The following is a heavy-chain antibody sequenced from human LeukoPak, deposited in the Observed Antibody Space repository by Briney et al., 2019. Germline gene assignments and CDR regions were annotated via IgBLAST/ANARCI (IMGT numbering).Heavy chain of an antibody. J-gene: IGHJ4*02. CDR2: ISAYNGNT. V-gene: IGHV1-18*04. Sequence: GASVKVSCKASGYTFTGYYMHWVRQAPGQGLEWMGWISAYNGNTNYAQKLQGRVTMTTDTSTSTAYMELRSLRSDDTAVYYCARGGYSGYDRRIDYWGQGTLVTVSS. D-gene: IGHD5-12*01. CDR1: GYTFTGYY. CDR3: ARGGYSGYDRRIDY.